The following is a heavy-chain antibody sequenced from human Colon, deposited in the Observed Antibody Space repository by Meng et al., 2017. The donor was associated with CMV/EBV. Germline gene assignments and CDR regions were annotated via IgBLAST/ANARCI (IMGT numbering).Heavy chain of an antibody. J-gene: IGHJ4*02. CDR2: IYYRGNT. Sequence: SISSSNYYWGWIRQPPGKGLEWSGNIYYRGNTYYNTSLKSRVTISVDTSKNQFSLKLSSVTAADTAMYYCARAVGITMVRGGSFDYWGQGTLVTVSS. CDR1: SISSSNYY. D-gene: IGHD3-10*01. CDR3: ARAVGITMVRGGSFDY. V-gene: IGHV4-39*07.